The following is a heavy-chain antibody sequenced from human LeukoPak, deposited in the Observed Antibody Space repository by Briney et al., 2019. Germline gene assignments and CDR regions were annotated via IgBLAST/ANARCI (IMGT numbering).Heavy chain of an antibody. CDR2: IYYSGST. J-gene: IGHJ4*02. CDR1: GASIIINNYC. Sequence: SETLSLTCTVSGASIIINNYCWAWIRQHPGKGLGWIGYIYYSGSTYYNPSLKSRVTISVDTSKNQFSLKLSSVTAADTAVYYCARVTYYYDSSGYYEHALTPWGQGTLVTVSS. V-gene: IGHV4-31*03. CDR3: ARVTYYYDSSGYYEHALTP. D-gene: IGHD3-22*01.